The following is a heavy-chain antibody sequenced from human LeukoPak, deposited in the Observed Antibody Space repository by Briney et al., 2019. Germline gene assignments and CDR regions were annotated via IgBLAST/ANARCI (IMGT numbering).Heavy chain of an antibody. V-gene: IGHV3-30*02. CDR1: GFTFSSYG. CDR2: IRYDGSNK. D-gene: IGHD6-13*01. J-gene: IGHJ4*02. CDR3: ARDHPIAAAGPVDY. Sequence: GGSLRLSCAASGFTFSSYGMHWVRQAPGKGLEWVAFIRYDGSNKYYADSVKGRFTISRDNSKNTLYLQMNSLRAEDTAVSYCARDHPIAAAGPVDYWGQGTLVTVSS.